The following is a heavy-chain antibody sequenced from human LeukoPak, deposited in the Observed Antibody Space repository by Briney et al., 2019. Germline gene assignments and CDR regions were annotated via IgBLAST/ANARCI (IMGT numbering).Heavy chain of an antibody. CDR1: GFTLSDYG. V-gene: IGHV3-23*01. D-gene: IGHD3-22*01. CDR3: ANPTPDYDDSINYYSDY. Sequence: GGSLRLSCEASGFTLSDYGITWVRQPPGKGLEWVSGISGSGARTYYADSVKGRFTISRDNSKNTVSLQMNSLRVEDTATYFCANPTPDYDDSINYYSDYWGQGTLVTVSS. J-gene: IGHJ4*02. CDR2: ISGSGART.